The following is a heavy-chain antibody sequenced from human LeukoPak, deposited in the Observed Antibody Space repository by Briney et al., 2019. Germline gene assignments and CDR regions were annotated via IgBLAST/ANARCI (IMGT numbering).Heavy chain of an antibody. CDR2: INSDGSST. J-gene: IGHJ4*02. Sequence: GGSLRLSCAASGFTFSSYWMHWVRQVPGKGLVWVSRINSDGSSTSYADSVKGRFTISRDNAKNTLHLQMNSLRAEDTAVYYCARGGPYSASDYWGQGTLVTVSS. CDR1: GFTFSSYW. D-gene: IGHD1-26*01. V-gene: IGHV3-74*01. CDR3: ARGGPYSASDY.